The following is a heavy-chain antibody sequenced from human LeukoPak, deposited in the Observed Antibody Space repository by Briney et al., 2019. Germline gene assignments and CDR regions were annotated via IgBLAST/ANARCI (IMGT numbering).Heavy chain of an antibody. Sequence: PGGSLRLSCAASGFTFSSYWMHWVRQAPGKGLVWVSRINSDGSSTSYADSVKGQFTISRDSAKNTLFLQMDSLRADDTAVYYCARAKGCSSTSCYSYYFDYWGQGTLVTVSS. V-gene: IGHV3-74*01. CDR3: ARAKGCSSTSCYSYYFDY. CDR2: INSDGSST. J-gene: IGHJ4*02. CDR1: GFTFSSYW. D-gene: IGHD2-2*01.